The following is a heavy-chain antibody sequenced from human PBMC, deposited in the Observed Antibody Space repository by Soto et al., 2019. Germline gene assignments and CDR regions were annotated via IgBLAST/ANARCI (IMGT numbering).Heavy chain of an antibody. CDR3: ARGRGRYSSGWSWFDP. J-gene: IGHJ5*02. V-gene: IGHV4-4*02. CDR2: IFQMGST. Sequence: SATRSITCGVSGGTIRSPDWWTWVRHPPWKGLEWIGEIFQMGSTNYTPSLESRVTISVDKSKNQFSLTLTSVTAADTAVYFCARGRGRYSSGWSWFDPWGQGILVTVSS. D-gene: IGHD6-19*01. CDR1: GGTIRSPDW.